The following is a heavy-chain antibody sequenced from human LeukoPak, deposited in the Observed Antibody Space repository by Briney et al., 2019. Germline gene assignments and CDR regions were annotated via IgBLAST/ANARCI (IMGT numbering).Heavy chain of an antibody. CDR2: INPIGGTT. V-gene: IGHV1-46*01. J-gene: IGHJ4*02. CDR1: GYTFTNYY. Sequence: ASVKVSCKASGYTFTNYYIHWVRQAPGQGLEWMGIINPIGGTTDYAQKFQGRVTMTRDTSTRTVYMELSSLRSEDTAVYYCARQQGLQNLNFDYWGQGTLVTVSS. CDR3: ARQQGLQNLNFDY. D-gene: IGHD4-11*01.